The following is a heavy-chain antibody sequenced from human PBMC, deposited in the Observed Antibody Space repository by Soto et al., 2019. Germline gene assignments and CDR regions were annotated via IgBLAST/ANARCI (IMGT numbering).Heavy chain of an antibody. Sequence: SVKVSCKASGYTFTGYYMHWVRQAPGQGLEWMGWINPNSGGTNYAQKFQGRVTMTRDTSISTAYMELSRLRSDDTAVYYCASRRLLWFGELSSSYNYYYGMDVWGQGTTVTVSS. J-gene: IGHJ6*02. CDR3: ASRRLLWFGELSSSYNYYYGMDV. CDR2: INPNSGGT. V-gene: IGHV1-2*02. D-gene: IGHD3-10*01. CDR1: GYTFTGYY.